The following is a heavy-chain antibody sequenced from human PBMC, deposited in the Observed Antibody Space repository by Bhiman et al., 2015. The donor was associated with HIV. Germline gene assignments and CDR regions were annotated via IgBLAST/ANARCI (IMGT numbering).Heavy chain of an antibody. CDR2: ISWNSGSI. J-gene: IGHJ3*02. CDR3: ARSSSWSWFRAFDI. D-gene: IGHD6-13*01. Sequence: EVQLVESGGGLVQPGRSLRLSCAASGFTFDDYAMHWVRQAPGKGLEWVSGISWNSGSIGYADSVKGRFTISRDNAKNSLYLQMNSLRAEDTALYYCARSSSWSWFRAFDIWGQGTMVTVSS. V-gene: IGHV3-9*01. CDR1: GFTFDDYA.